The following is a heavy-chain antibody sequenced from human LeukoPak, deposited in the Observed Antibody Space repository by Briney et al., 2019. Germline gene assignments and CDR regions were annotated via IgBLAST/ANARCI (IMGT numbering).Heavy chain of an antibody. J-gene: IGHJ4*02. Sequence: GGSLRLSCAASGFTFSSYTMHWVRQAPGKGLEWVSFISGDSGSTYSADSVKGRFTISRDNSKNSLYLQMNSLRTEDTAVYYCARSLPDYFDYWGQGTLVTVSS. CDR2: ISGDSGST. CDR1: GFTFSSYT. CDR3: ARSLPDYFDY. V-gene: IGHV3-43*02.